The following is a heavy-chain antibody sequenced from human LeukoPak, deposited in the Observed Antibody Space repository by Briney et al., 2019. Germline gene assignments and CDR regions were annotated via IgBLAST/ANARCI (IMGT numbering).Heavy chain of an antibody. J-gene: IGHJ3*02. CDR2: ISYDGSNK. CDR3: ASLNILTGYYSPRALDAFDI. V-gene: IGHV3-30*04. Sequence: PGGSLRLSCAASGFTFSSYAMHWVRQAPGKGLEWVAVISYDGSNKYYADSVKGRFTISRDNSKNTLYLQMNSLRAEDTAVYYCASLNILTGYYSPRALDAFDIWGQGTMVTVSS. CDR1: GFTFSSYA. D-gene: IGHD3-9*01.